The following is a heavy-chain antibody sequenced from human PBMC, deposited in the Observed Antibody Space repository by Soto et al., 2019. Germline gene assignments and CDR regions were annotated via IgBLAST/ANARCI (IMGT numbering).Heavy chain of an antibody. CDR1: GYTFTIYG. Sequence: ASVKVSCTASGYTFTIYGISWVRQAPGQGLEWMGWISAYNGNTNYAQKLQGRVTMTTDTSTSTAYMELRSLRSDDTAVYYCARKGDPYYDFWSGYEDWFDPWGQGTLVTVSS. D-gene: IGHD3-3*01. CDR3: ARKGDPYYDFWSGYEDWFDP. J-gene: IGHJ5*02. CDR2: ISAYNGNT. V-gene: IGHV1-18*01.